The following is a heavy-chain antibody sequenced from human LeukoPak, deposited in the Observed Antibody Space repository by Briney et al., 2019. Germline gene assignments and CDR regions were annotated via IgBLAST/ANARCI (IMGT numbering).Heavy chain of an antibody. J-gene: IGHJ3*01. CDR3: ARNRWEPEGADAFDF. CDR1: GYTFTGYY. CDR2: INPNSGGT. Sequence: ASVKVSCKTSGYTFTGYYMHWVRQAPGQGLEWMGWINPNSGGTNYAQKFQDRVSMIRDTSISTAYMHLSRLRSDDTAVYYCARNRWEPEGADAFDFWGQGTMVTVSS. D-gene: IGHD1-26*01. V-gene: IGHV1-2*02.